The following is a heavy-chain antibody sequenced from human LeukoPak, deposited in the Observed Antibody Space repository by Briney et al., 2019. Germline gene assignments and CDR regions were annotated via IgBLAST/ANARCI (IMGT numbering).Heavy chain of an antibody. CDR3: AREVRNTPVVVPAAYYYYGMDV. CDR1: GYTFTSCD. CDR2: MNPNSGNT. Sequence: ASVKVSCKASGYTFTSCDINWVRQATGQGLEWMGWMNPNSGNTGYAQKFQGRVTMTRNTSISTAYMELSSLRSEDTAVYYCAREVRNTPVVVPAAYYYYGMDVWGQGTTVTVSS. J-gene: IGHJ6*02. D-gene: IGHD2-2*01. V-gene: IGHV1-8*01.